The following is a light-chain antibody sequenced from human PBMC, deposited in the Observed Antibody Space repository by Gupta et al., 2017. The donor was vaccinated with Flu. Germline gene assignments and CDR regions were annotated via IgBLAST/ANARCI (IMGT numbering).Light chain of an antibody. Sequence: SYVLTPPRSVSVAPRQTARISWGGINGGSKSVHWYHHKPGQAPDLVVYDDSERHSGIPERFSGSNSGNTATLTISRVEAGDEADYYCQLWDGGSDHQGVFGGGTKLTVL. CDR1: NGGSKS. J-gene: IGLJ3*02. CDR3: QLWDGGSDHQGV. CDR2: DDS. V-gene: IGLV3-21*02.